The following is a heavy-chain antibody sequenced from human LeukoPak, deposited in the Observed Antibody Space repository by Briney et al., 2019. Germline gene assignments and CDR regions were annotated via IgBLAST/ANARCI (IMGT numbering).Heavy chain of an antibody. CDR3: ARGSSSWYLSPYYLGY. V-gene: IGHV1-2*02. CDR1: GYTFTGYY. CDR2: INPNSGGT. J-gene: IGHJ4*02. D-gene: IGHD6-13*01. Sequence: ASVKVSCKASGYTFTGYYMHWVRQAPGQGLELMGWINPNSGGTNYAQQFQGRVTMTRDTSISTAYMELSRVRSDDTAVYYCARGSSSWYLSPYYLGYWGQGTLVTVSS.